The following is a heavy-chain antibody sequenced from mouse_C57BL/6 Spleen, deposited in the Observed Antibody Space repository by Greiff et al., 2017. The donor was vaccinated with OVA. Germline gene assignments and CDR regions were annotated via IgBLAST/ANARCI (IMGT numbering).Heavy chain of an antibody. CDR2: INYDGSST. D-gene: IGHD4-1*01. Sequence: EVKLMESEGGLVQPGRSMKLSCTASGFTFSDYYMAWVRQVPEKGLEWVANINYDGSSTYYLDSLKSRFIISRDNAKNILYLQMSSLKSEDTATYYCARDGRYFDVWGTGTTVTVSS. CDR1: GFTFSDYY. V-gene: IGHV5-16*01. J-gene: IGHJ1*03. CDR3: ARDGRYFDV.